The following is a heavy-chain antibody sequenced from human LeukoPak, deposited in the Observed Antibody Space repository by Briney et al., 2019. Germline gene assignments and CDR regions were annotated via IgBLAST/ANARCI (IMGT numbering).Heavy chain of an antibody. J-gene: IGHJ4*02. Sequence: PGGSLRLSCAASGFNFSTYEMNWVRQAPGKGLEWLSYIDSIVTTIYYADSVKGRFTISRENAKNTVFLQMNSLRAEDTAVYYCARVLFYGSGNYYFDYWGQGTLVTVSS. V-gene: IGHV3-48*03. CDR3: ARVLFYGSGNYYFDY. D-gene: IGHD3-10*01. CDR2: IDSIVTTI. CDR1: GFNFSTYE.